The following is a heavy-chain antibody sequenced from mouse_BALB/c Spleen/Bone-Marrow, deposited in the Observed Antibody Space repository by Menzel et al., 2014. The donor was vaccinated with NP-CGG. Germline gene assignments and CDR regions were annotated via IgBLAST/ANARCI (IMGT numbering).Heavy chain of an antibody. CDR3: AEGDYYGSSWFAY. V-gene: IGHV1-14*01. CDR1: GYTFTSYV. CDR2: INPYNDGT. J-gene: IGHJ3*01. Sequence: EVQLQESGPELVKPGASVKMSCKAPGYTFTSYVMHWVKQKPGQGLEWIGYINPYNDGTKYNEKFKGKATLTSDKSSSTAYMERNSLTSEDSAVYYCAEGDYYGSSWFAYWGQGTLVTVSA. D-gene: IGHD1-1*01.